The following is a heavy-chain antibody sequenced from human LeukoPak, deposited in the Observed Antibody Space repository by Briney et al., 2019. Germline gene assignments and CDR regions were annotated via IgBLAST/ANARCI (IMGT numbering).Heavy chain of an antibody. Sequence: GGSLRLSCAASGFTFDDYAMHWVRQAPGKGLEWVSGISWNSGSMGYADSVKGRFTISRDNAKNSLYLQMNSLRAEDTALYYCAKARSGWSAFDIWGQGTMVTVSS. CDR1: GFTFDDYA. V-gene: IGHV3-9*01. D-gene: IGHD6-19*01. J-gene: IGHJ3*02. CDR3: AKARSGWSAFDI. CDR2: ISWNSGSM.